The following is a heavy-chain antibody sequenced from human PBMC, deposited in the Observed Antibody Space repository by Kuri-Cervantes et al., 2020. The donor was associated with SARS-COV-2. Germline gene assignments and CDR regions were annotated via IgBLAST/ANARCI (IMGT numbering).Heavy chain of an antibody. J-gene: IGHJ4*02. CDR1: GFLFSASA. Sequence: GGSLRLSCEVSGFLFSASAIHWVRQAPGKGLEWVSSISSSSSYIYYADSVKGRFTISRDNAKNSLYLQMNSLRAEDTAVYYCARVGTGFDYWGQGTLVTVSS. D-gene: IGHD7-27*01. CDR2: ISSSSSYI. V-gene: IGHV3-21*01. CDR3: ARVGTGFDY.